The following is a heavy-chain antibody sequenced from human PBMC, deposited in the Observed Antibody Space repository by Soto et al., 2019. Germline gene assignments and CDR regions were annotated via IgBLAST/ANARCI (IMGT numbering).Heavy chain of an antibody. CDR3: ARTRPRGIHDAFDI. J-gene: IGHJ3*02. V-gene: IGHV1-18*01. CDR1: GYTFTSYG. D-gene: IGHD3-10*01. CDR2: ISAYNGNT. Sequence: GASVKVSCKASGYTFTSYGISWVRQAPGQGLEWMGWISAYNGNTNYAQKLQGRVTMTTDTSASTAYMELRSLRSEDTAVYYCARTRPRGIHDAFDIWGQGTMVTVSS.